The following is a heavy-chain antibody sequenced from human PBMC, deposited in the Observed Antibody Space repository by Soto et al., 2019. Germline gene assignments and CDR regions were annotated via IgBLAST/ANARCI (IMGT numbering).Heavy chain of an antibody. CDR1: GYTLTELS. V-gene: IGHV1-24*01. CDR3: ATLPLLGEFEQPYYYYYMDV. Sequence: AASVKVSCKVSGYTLTELSMHWVRQAPGKGLEWMGGFDPEDGETIYAQKFQGRVTMTEDTSTDTAYMELSSLRSEDTAVYYCATLPLLGEFEQPYYYYYMDVWGKGTTVTVSS. CDR2: FDPEDGET. D-gene: IGHD3-10*01. J-gene: IGHJ6*03.